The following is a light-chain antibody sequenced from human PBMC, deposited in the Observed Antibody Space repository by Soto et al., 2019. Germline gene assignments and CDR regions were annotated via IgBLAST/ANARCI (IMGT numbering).Light chain of an antibody. CDR3: CSYAGSYTFAVV. V-gene: IGLV2-11*01. J-gene: IGLJ2*01. Sequence: QSALTQPRSVSGSPGQSVTISCTGTSSDVGGYNYVSWYQQHPGKVPKLMIYDVSKRPSGVPDRFSGSKSGNTASLTISGLQAEDEADYYCCSYAGSYTFAVVFGGGTKLTVL. CDR2: DVS. CDR1: SSDVGGYNY.